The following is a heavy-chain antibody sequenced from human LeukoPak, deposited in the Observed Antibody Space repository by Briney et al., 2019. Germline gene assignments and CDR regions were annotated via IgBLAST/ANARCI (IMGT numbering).Heavy chain of an antibody. CDR1: GFTFSTYP. Sequence: GGSLRLSCTASGFTFSTYPMYWVRQAPGKGLEWVSAITGNGDTTYYADSMKGRFTLSRDNSKNTLYLQMNSLRAEDTAVYYCARDYGDPGAYGVDVWGQGTTVTVSS. D-gene: IGHD4-17*01. CDR3: ARDYGDPGAYGVDV. V-gene: IGHV3-23*01. J-gene: IGHJ6*02. CDR2: ITGNGDTT.